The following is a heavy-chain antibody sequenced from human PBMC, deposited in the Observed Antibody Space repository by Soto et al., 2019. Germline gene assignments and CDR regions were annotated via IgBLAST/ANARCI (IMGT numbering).Heavy chain of an antibody. J-gene: IGHJ6*02. D-gene: IGHD3-16*01. V-gene: IGHV1-18*01. Sequence: QVQLVQSGAEVKKPGASVKVSCKASGYTFTSYGITWVRQAPGQGLEWLGWINGYNGNTNYAQKLQGRVTMTTDTSTSTAYMELRSLRSDDTAVYYCARMGDVPYYYYGMEVWGQGTTVTVSS. CDR2: INGYNGNT. CDR3: ARMGDVPYYYYGMEV. CDR1: GYTFTSYG.